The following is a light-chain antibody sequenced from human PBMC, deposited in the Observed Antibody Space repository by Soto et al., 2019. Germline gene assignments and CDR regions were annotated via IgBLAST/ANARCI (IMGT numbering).Light chain of an antibody. Sequence: DIQMTQSPSTLSASVGDRVTITCRASQSISSWLAWYQQKPGKAPKLLIYDASSLERGVPSRFSGSGSGTEFTLSISSLQPDDFVTYYCQHSWTFGQGTKVQIK. J-gene: IGKJ1*01. CDR3: QHSWT. V-gene: IGKV1-5*01. CDR1: QSISSW. CDR2: DAS.